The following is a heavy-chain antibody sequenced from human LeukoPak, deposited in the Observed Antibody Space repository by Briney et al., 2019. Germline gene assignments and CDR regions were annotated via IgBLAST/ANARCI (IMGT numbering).Heavy chain of an antibody. Sequence: SETLSLTCTVSGGSINTYYWSWIRQPAGKGLEWIGRLSTSGSTNFNSSLKSRVTMSVDTSKNHFSLKLSSVTAADTAMYYCARILRGVIVTSFDYWGQGILVTVSS. CDR2: LSTSGST. CDR3: ARILRGVIVTSFDY. CDR1: GGSINTYY. D-gene: IGHD3-10*01. J-gene: IGHJ4*02. V-gene: IGHV4-4*07.